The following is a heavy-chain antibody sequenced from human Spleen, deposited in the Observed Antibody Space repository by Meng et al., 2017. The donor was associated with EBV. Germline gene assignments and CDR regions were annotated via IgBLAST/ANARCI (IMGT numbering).Heavy chain of an antibody. D-gene: IGHD2-15*01. CDR2: IYHSGHT. J-gene: IGHJ5*02. V-gene: IGHV4-4*03. CDR1: GDSIGSSNW. Sequence: VPVQASGPLVLQLRGTLCLHSAVSGDSIGSSNWWNWVRQPPAKGLEWIGEIYHSGHTNYNPSLRSRVIMSVDKSKNQFSLDLTSVTAADTAIYYCATAHCSGGGCPGGSWGQGTLVTVSS. CDR3: ATAHCSGGGCPGGS.